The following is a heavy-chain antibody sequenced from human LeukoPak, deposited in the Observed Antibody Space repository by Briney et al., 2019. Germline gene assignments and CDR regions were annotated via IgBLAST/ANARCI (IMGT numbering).Heavy chain of an antibody. CDR2: INHSGST. J-gene: IGHJ4*02. CDR1: GGSFSGYY. D-gene: IGHD3-10*01. V-gene: IGHV4-34*01. CDR3: ARGPLWFGELFHDY. Sequence: SETLSLTCAVYGGSFSGYYWSWIRQPPGKGLEWIREINHSGSTNYNPSLKSRVTISVDTSKNQFSLKLSSVTAADTAVYYCARGPLWFGELFHDYWGQGTLVTVSS.